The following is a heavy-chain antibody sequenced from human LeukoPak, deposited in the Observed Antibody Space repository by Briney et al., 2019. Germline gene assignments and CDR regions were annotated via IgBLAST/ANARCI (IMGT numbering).Heavy chain of an antibody. Sequence: GGSLRLSCAASGFTFSDFGMHWVRQAPGKGLEWVAVISYDGINKYYADSVKGRFTISRDNSKNTLYLQMNSLRAEDTAVYYCAMLVVGATEGFDYWGQGTLVTVSS. J-gene: IGHJ4*02. D-gene: IGHD1-26*01. CDR1: GFTFSDFG. V-gene: IGHV3-30*03. CDR3: AMLVVGATEGFDY. CDR2: ISYDGINK.